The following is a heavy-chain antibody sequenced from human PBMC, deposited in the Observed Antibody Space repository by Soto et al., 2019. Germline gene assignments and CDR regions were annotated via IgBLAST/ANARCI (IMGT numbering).Heavy chain of an antibody. Sequence: GGSLRLSCAASAFAFNSYAMSWVRQSPGKGLEWVSGIGGSGRTTYYADSVKGRFTISRDNSNNTLFLQMNSLRAEDTAVYYCAKIRYSDSSGDFYDYWGQGTLFTVSS. CDR1: AFAFNSYA. D-gene: IGHD3-22*01. CDR2: IGGSGRTT. V-gene: IGHV3-23*01. J-gene: IGHJ4*02. CDR3: AKIRYSDSSGDFYDY.